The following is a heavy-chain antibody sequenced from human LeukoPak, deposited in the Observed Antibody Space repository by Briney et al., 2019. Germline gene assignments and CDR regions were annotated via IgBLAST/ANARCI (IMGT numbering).Heavy chain of an antibody. Sequence: PGGSLRLSCAASGFTFSDYYMSWIRQAPGKGLEWISYISGSGGSTYYADSVKGRFTISRDNSKNTLYLQMNSLRAEDTAVYYCAKSPGSWYYFDYWGQGTLVTVSS. D-gene: IGHD6-13*01. CDR1: GFTFSDYY. V-gene: IGHV3-23*01. CDR2: ISGSGGST. CDR3: AKSPGSWYYFDY. J-gene: IGHJ4*02.